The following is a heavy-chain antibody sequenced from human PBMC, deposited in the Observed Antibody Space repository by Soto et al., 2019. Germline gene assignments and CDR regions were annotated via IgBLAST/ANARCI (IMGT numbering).Heavy chain of an antibody. V-gene: IGHV4-39*01. J-gene: IGHJ4*02. CDR3: AREEYGSGSTDY. CDR2: IYYSGST. D-gene: IGHD3-10*01. Sequence: SETLSLTCTVSGGSISGSSYHWGWIRQPPGKGLEWIGSIYYSGSTYYNPSLKSRVTISVYTSKNQFSLKLSSVTAADTAVYFCAREEYGSGSTDYWGQGTPVTVSS. CDR1: GGSISGSSYH.